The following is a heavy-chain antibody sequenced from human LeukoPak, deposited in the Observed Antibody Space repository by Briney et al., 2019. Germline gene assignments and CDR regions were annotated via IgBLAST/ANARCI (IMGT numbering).Heavy chain of an antibody. Sequence: PGGSLRLSCAASGFTFSGYAMSWVRQAPGKGLEWVARISGSGDRSYYADSVTGRFTISSDCSKNTMYLHMNRLRAENTAVYSCAKVRKGERATSNFGGSCFDYWGQGTLVTVSS. CDR3: AKVRKGERATSNFGGSCFDY. CDR2: ISGSGDRS. CDR1: GFTFSGYA. V-gene: IGHV3-23*01. D-gene: IGHD3-3*01. J-gene: IGHJ4*02.